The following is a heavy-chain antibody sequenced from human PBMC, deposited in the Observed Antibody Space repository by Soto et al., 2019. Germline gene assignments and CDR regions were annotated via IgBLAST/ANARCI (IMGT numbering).Heavy chain of an antibody. CDR1: GYTLTSYY. CDR3: AADRPTGYYYYMDV. J-gene: IGHJ6*03. D-gene: IGHD3-9*01. Sequence: ASVKVSCKASGYTLTSYYMHWVRQAPGQGLEWMGIINPSGGSTSYAQKFQERVTITRDMSTSTAYMELSSLRSEDTAVYYCAADRPTGYYYYMDVWGKGTTVTVSS. V-gene: IGHV1-46*01. CDR2: INPSGGST.